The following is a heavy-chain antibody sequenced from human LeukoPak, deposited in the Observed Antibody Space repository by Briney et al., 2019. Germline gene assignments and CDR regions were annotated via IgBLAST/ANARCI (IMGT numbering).Heavy chain of an antibody. Sequence: SGTLSLTCAVSGGSISNNNWWSWVRQPPGKGLEWIGEIYHSGSTNYNPSLKSRVTISVDTSKNQFSLKLSSVTTADTAVYYCASIRDDYGDYGGTIPGGYWGQGTLVTVSS. J-gene: IGHJ4*02. CDR2: IYHSGST. CDR1: GGSISNNNW. V-gene: IGHV4-4*02. D-gene: IGHD4-17*01. CDR3: ASIRDDYGDYGGTIPGGY.